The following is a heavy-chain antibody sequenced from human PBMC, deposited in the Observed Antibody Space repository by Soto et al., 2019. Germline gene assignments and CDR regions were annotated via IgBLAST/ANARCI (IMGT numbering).Heavy chain of an antibody. Sequence: GSLRLSCAASGFTFTIFAMSWVRQSPGKGLEWVSTISGSGGSTYYADAVKGRFTISRDNSMGTLYLQMKSLRVEDTAIYYCAKEASLGSTVDLGYWGQGTLVTVSS. CDR2: ISGSGGST. CDR1: GFTFTIFA. D-gene: IGHD7-27*01. V-gene: IGHV3-23*01. J-gene: IGHJ4*02. CDR3: AKEASLGSTVDLGY.